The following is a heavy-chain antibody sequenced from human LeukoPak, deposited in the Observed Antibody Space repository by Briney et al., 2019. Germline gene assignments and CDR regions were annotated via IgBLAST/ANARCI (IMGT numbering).Heavy chain of an antibody. Sequence: PSETLSLTCTVSGDSVTSSTQHWGWVRQPPGKGLEWIGSVSYTGNTYSSPSLKSRVTISVDTSKNQFSLKLSSVTAADTAVYYCARALRYSYGYSYWGQGTLVTVSS. J-gene: IGHJ4*02. CDR2: VSYTGNT. CDR3: ARALRYSYGYSY. D-gene: IGHD5-18*01. V-gene: IGHV4-39*07. CDR1: GDSVTSSTQH.